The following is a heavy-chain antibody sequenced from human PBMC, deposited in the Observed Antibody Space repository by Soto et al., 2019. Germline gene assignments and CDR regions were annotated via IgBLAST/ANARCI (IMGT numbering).Heavy chain of an antibody. V-gene: IGHV3-33*01. Sequence: QMQLVESGGGVVQPGRSLRLSCVASGFTFSNYAFHWVRQAPGKGLVWVAVIWYDGSEKYYADSLKGRFTVSRDNSRNTFYLQTNSLRAEDTAVYYCGRDPRRGFGWGVDYWGQGTLVTVSS. D-gene: IGHD3-16*01. CDR1: GFTFSNYA. J-gene: IGHJ4*02. CDR2: IWYDGSEK. CDR3: GRDPRRGFGWGVDY.